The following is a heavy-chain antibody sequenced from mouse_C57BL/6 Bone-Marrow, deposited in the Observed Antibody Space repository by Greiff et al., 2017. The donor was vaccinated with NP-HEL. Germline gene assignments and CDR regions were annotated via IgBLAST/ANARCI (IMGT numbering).Heavy chain of an antibody. J-gene: IGHJ4*01. V-gene: IGHV5-16*01. CDR1: GFTFSDYY. Sequence: EVHLVESEGGLVQPGSSMKLSCTASGFTFSDYYMAWVRQVPEKGLEWVANINYDGSSTYYLDSLKSRFIISRENAKNILYLQMSSLKSEDTATYYCARDYRGYAMDYWGQGTSVTVSS. CDR3: ARDYRGYAMDY. D-gene: IGHD2-12*01. CDR2: INYDGSST.